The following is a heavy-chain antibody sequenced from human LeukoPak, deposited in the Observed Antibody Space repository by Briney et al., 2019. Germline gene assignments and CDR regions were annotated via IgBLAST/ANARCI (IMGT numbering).Heavy chain of an antibody. CDR2: IYYSGST. J-gene: IGHJ4*02. CDR3: ARVFYDSSGYQVDY. Sequence: SETLSLTCTVSGGSISSYYWSWLRQPPGKGLEWIGYIYYSGSTNYNPSLKSRVTISVDTSKNQFSLKLSSVTAADTAVYYCARVFYDSSGYQVDYWGQGTLGTVSS. D-gene: IGHD3-22*01. V-gene: IGHV4-59*01. CDR1: GGSISSYY.